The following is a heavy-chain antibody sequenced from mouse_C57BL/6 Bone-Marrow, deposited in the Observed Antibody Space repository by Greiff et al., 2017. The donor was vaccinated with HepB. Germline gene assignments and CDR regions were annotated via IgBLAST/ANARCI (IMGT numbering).Heavy chain of an antibody. Sequence: VQLKESGPGLVQPSQSLSITCTVSGFSLTSYGVHWVRQSPGKGLEWLGVIWGGGSTDYNAAFISRLSISKDNSKSQVFFKMNSLQADDTAIYYCARCDYDYFDYWGQGTTLTVSS. D-gene: IGHD2-4*01. V-gene: IGHV2-2*01. CDR3: ARCDYDYFDY. J-gene: IGHJ2*01. CDR2: IWGGGST. CDR1: GFSLTSYG.